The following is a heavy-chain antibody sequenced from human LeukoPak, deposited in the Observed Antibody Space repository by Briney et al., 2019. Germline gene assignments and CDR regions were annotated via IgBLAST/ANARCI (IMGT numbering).Heavy chain of an antibody. CDR1: GYTFTGYY. D-gene: IGHD4-11*01. Sequence: ASVKVSCKASGYTFTGYYMNWVRQAPGQGLEWMGRINPSSGGTKYAQKFQGRVTMTRDTSINTAYMELSRLRSDDTAVYYCAREDSNPKYYYYYGMDVWGQGTTVTVSS. V-gene: IGHV1-2*06. CDR3: AREDSNPKYYYYYGMDV. J-gene: IGHJ6*02. CDR2: INPSSGGT.